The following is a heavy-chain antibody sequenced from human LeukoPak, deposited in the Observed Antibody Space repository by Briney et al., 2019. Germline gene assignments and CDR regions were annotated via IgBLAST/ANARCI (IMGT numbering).Heavy chain of an antibody. D-gene: IGHD6-6*01. CDR3: ASERGSYSSSSRPFDY. J-gene: IGHJ4*02. CDR2: ISGSGGST. Sequence: KPGGSLRLSCAASGFTFSSYAMSWVRQAPGKGVEWVSAISGSGGSTYYADSVKGRFTISRDNSKNTLYLQMNSLRAEDTAVYYCASERGSYSSSSRPFDYWGQGTLVTVSS. CDR1: GFTFSSYA. V-gene: IGHV3-23*01.